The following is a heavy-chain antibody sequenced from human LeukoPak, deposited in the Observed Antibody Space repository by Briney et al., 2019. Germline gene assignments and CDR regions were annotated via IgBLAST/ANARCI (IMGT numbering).Heavy chain of an antibody. D-gene: IGHD1-7*01. Sequence: GGSLRLSCAASGFTFSDYYMSWIRQAPGKGLEWVPYISSSSSYTNYADSVKGRFTISRDNAKNSLYLQMNSLRAEDTAVYYCATHNWNYDYWGQGTLVTVSS. CDR3: ATHNWNYDY. CDR2: ISSSSSYT. J-gene: IGHJ4*02. V-gene: IGHV3-11*06. CDR1: GFTFSDYY.